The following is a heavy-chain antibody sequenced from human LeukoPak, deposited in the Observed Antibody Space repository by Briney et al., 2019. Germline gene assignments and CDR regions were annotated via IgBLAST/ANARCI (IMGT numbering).Heavy chain of an antibody. CDR2: ISPHGDIE. D-gene: IGHD1/OR15-1a*01. Sequence: GGYLRLSCAASGFTFTTFGIHWVRQAPGKGLEWVAAISPHGDIEYYTDSVKGRFTISRDNSKNMIYLQMNSLRGEDSALYYCAKINNNDDYWGQGSMVTVSS. J-gene: IGHJ4*02. V-gene: IGHV3-30*18. CDR3: AKINNNDDY. CDR1: GFTFTTFG.